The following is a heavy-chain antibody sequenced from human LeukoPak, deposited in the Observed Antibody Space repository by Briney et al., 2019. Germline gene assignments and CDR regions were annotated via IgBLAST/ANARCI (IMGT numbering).Heavy chain of an antibody. Sequence: PSETLSLTCTVSGGSVSSYYWSWIRQPPGKGLEWIGYIYNSGSTNYNPSLKSRVTISVDTSKNQFSLNLSSVTAADTAVYYCARSLGSGYYYFDYWGQGTLVTVPS. CDR3: ARSLGSGYYYFDY. V-gene: IGHV4-59*02. D-gene: IGHD3-22*01. CDR1: GGSVSSYY. CDR2: IYNSGST. J-gene: IGHJ4*02.